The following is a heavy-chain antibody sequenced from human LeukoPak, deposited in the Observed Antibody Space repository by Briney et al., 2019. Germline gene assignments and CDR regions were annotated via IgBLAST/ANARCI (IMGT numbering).Heavy chain of an antibody. CDR3: AKLAGSSWPGDY. V-gene: IGHV3-30*18. Sequence: GGSLRLSCAASGFTFSSYGMHWVRQAPGKGLEWVAVISYDGSNKYYADSVKGRFTISRDNSKNPLYLQMNSLRAEDTAVYYCAKLAGSSWPGDYWGQGTLVTVSS. D-gene: IGHD6-13*01. J-gene: IGHJ4*02. CDR2: ISYDGSNK. CDR1: GFTFSSYG.